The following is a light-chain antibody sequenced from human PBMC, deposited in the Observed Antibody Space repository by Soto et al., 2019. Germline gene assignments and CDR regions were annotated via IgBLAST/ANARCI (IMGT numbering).Light chain of an antibody. Sequence: QSALTQPASVSGSPGQSITISCTGTSSDVGGYNYVSWYQQHPGKAPKLMIYDVSNRPSGVSNRFSGSKSGNTASLTISGLQADDEADYYCSSYTSSLVVFGGGTKLTV. J-gene: IGLJ2*01. CDR2: DVS. V-gene: IGLV2-14*01. CDR1: SSDVGGYNY. CDR3: SSYTSSLVV.